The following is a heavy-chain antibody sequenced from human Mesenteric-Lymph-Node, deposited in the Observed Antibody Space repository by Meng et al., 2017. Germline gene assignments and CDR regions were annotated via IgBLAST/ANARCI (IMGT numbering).Heavy chain of an antibody. D-gene: IGHD3-9*01. V-gene: IGHV1-46*01. CDR3: ARTRAYILTGYYSTSFDY. Sequence: ASVKVSCKASGYTFTSYYMHWVRQAPGQGLEWMGIINPSGGSTSYAQKFQGRVTMTRDTSTSTVYMELSSLRSEDTAVDYCARTRAYILTGYYSTSFDYWGQGTLVTVSS. CDR2: INPSGGST. J-gene: IGHJ4*02. CDR1: GYTFTSYY.